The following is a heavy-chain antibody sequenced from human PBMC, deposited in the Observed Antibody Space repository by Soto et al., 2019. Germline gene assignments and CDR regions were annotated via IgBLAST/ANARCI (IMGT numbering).Heavy chain of an antibody. V-gene: IGHV1-69*01. CDR3: ARGQEYSSSWTPTSYYYGMDV. D-gene: IGHD6-13*01. CDR1: GGTFSSYA. CDR2: IIPIFGTA. J-gene: IGHJ6*02. Sequence: QVQLVQSGAEVKKPGSSVKVSCKASGGTFSSYAISWVRQAPGQGLEWMGGIIPIFGTASYAQKFQGRVTITADESTSTAYMELSSLRSEDTAVYYCARGQEYSSSWTPTSYYYGMDVWGQGTTVTVSS.